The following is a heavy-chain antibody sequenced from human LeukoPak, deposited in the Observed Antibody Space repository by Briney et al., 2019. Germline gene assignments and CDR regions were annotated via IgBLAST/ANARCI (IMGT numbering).Heavy chain of an antibody. J-gene: IGHJ4*02. CDR2: IYYSGST. CDR3: ARDTLELHFDY. CDR1: GGSISNYY. V-gene: IGHV4-30-4*08. Sequence: SETLSLTCTVSGGSISNYYWSWIRQPPGKGLEWIGYIYYSGSTYYNPSLKSRVTISVDTSKNQFSLKLSSVTAADTAVYYCARDTLELHFDYWGQGTLVTVSS. D-gene: IGHD1-26*01.